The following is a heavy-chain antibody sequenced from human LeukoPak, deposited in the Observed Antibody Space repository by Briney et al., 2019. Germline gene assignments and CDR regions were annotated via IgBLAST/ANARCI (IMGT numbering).Heavy chain of an antibody. CDR2: IWYDGSNK. CDR1: GFTFSSYG. J-gene: IGHJ4*02. V-gene: IGHV3-33*01. Sequence: PGGSLRLSCAASGFTFSSYGMHWVRQAPGTGLEGVAVIWYDGSNKYYADSVKGRFTISRDNSKNTLYLQMNSLRAEDTAVYYCARDLNVLRYFDWPRYWGQGTLVTVSS. CDR3: ARDLNVLRYFDWPRY. D-gene: IGHD3-9*01.